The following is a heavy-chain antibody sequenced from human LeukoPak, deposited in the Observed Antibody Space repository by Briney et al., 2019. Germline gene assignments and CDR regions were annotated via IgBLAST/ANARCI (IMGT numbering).Heavy chain of an antibody. CDR1: GGSISSSSYY. CDR2: IYYSGST. CDR3: ASRLTDIVVVPAAPVGWFDP. D-gene: IGHD2-2*01. J-gene: IGHJ5*02. V-gene: IGHV4-39*01. Sequence: PSETLSLTCTVSGGSISSSSYYWGWIRQPPGKGLEWIGSIYYSGSTYYNPSLKSRVTISVDTSKNQFSLKLSSVTAADTAVYYCASRLTDIVVVPAAPVGWFDPWGQGTLVTVSS.